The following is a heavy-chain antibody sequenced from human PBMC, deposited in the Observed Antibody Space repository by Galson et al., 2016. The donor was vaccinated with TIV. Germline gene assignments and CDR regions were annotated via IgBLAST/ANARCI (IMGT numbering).Heavy chain of an antibody. CDR3: ATDRNTAFGTYYYYYGMDV. CDR2: IIPLFDTP. Sequence: SVKVSCKASGGTFSSLVFNWVRQAPGQGLEWTGGIIPLFDTPNFAQKFQGRVTFTADESTGTAYMELSSLRSEDTAVYYCATDRNTAFGTYYYYYGMDVWGQGTTVTVSS. CDR1: GGTFSSLV. J-gene: IGHJ6*02. D-gene: IGHD5-18*01. V-gene: IGHV1-69*13.